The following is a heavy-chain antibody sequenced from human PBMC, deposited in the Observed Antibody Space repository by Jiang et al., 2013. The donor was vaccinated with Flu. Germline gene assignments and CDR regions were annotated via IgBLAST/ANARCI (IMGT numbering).Heavy chain of an antibody. Sequence: PGLVKPSETLSLTCTVSGGSISSYYWSWIRQPPGKGLEWIGYIYYSGSTNYNPSLKSRVTISVDTSKNQFSLKLSSVTAADTAVYYCARVGSYYYYGMDVWGKGTTVTVSS. CDR2: IYYSGST. CDR1: GGSISSYY. J-gene: IGHJ6*04. V-gene: IGHV4-59*01. CDR3: ARVGSYYYYGMDV.